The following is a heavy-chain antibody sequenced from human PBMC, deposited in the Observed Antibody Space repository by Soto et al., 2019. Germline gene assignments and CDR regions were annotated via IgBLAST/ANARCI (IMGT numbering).Heavy chain of an antibody. V-gene: IGHV3-23*01. CDR3: TTSGRERSMVNYFDY. CDR2: ISGSGDST. J-gene: IGHJ4*02. D-gene: IGHD2-21*01. Sequence: GGSLRLSCAASGCTFSSYAMNWVRQAPGKGLEWVSVISGSGDSTYYADSVKGRFTISRDNSKNTLYLHMNSLKSDDTAVYYCTTSGRERSMVNYFDYWGQGTLVTVSS. CDR1: GCTFSSYA.